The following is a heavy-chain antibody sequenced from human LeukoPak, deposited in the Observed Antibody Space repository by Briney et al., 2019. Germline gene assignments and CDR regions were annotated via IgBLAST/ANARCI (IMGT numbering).Heavy chain of an antibody. CDR1: GGSISRSNYY. Sequence: SETLSLTCTVSGGSISRSNYYWGWIRQPPGKGLEWIGSIYYSGSTYYNPSLKSRVIISVDTSKNQFSLKLSSVTAADTAVYYCARGSSGYSSGMVDYWGQGTLVTVSS. CDR2: IYYSGST. D-gene: IGHD6-19*01. J-gene: IGHJ4*02. V-gene: IGHV4-39*07. CDR3: ARGSSGYSSGMVDY.